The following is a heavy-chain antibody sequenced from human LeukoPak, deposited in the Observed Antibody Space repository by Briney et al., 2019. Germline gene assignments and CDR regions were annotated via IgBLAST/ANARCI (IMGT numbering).Heavy chain of an antibody. Sequence: PGRSLRLSCAASGFTFSSYGMHWVRQAPGKGLEWVSVIYSGGSTYYADSVKGRFTISRDNSKNTLYLQMNSLRAEDTAVYYCARYTHSSGFDYWGQGTLVTVSS. V-gene: IGHV3-NL1*01. CDR3: ARYTHSSGFDY. D-gene: IGHD6-19*01. CDR2: IYSGGST. CDR1: GFTFSSYG. J-gene: IGHJ4*02.